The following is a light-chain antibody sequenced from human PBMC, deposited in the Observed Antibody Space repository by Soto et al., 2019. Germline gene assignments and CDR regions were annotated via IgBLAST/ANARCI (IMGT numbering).Light chain of an antibody. CDR1: SSDVGGYNY. J-gene: IGLJ1*01. V-gene: IGLV2-14*03. CDR3: SSYTTSNTRQIV. CDR2: DVS. Sequence: QSVLTQPASVSGSPGQSINISCTGTSSDVGGYNYVSWYQHHPGKAPKLIIYDVSNRPSGVSNPFSGSKSGNTASLTISGLQPEGEADYYCSSYTTSNTRQIVFGTGTKLTVL.